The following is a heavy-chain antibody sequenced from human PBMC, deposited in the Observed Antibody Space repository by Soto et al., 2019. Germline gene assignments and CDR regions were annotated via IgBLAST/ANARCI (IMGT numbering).Heavy chain of an antibody. CDR2: IITIFGTA. CDR1: GGTFSSYA. D-gene: IGHD3-22*01. CDR3: ASLPYPYYYDSSGYSDSDIDY. J-gene: IGHJ4*02. V-gene: IGHV1-69*06. Sequence: ASVKVSCKASGGTFSSYAISWVRQAPGQGLEWMGVIITIFGTANYAQKFQDRVTITADKSTSTAYMELSSLRSEDTAVYYCASLPYPYYYDSSGYSDSDIDYWGQGTLVTVSS.